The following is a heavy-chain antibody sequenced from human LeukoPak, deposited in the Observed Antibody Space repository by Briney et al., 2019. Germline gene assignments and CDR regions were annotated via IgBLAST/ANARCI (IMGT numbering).Heavy chain of an antibody. Sequence: GGSLRLSCAASGFTVSSYAMHWVRQAPGKGLEWVANMKQDGSDKYYVDSVKGRFTISRDNAKNSLYLQMNSLRAEDTAVYYCARACYYDSSGYCHDAFDIWGQGTMVTVSS. J-gene: IGHJ3*02. V-gene: IGHV3-7*01. D-gene: IGHD3-22*01. CDR1: GFTVSSYA. CDR2: MKQDGSDK. CDR3: ARACYYDSSGYCHDAFDI.